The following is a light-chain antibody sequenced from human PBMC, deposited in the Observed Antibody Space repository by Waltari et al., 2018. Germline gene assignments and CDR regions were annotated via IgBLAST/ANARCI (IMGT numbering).Light chain of an antibody. CDR1: ILAKRY. J-gene: IGLJ3*02. CDR3: YSAADNNRQV. CDR2: KDS. Sequence: SYELTQPSSVSVSPGQTARLTCSGDILAKRYARGFQQKPGQAPVVVIYKDSERPSGIPERFSGSNSGTTVTLTISGAQVEDEADYYCYSAADNNRQVFGGGTKLTVL. V-gene: IGLV3-27*01.